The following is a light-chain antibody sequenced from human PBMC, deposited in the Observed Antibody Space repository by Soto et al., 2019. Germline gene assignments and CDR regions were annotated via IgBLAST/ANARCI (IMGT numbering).Light chain of an antibody. CDR2: RAS. Sequence: DIVMTQSPDSLAVSMGESATINCKSSQRVLYSSNNKNYLAWYQQRPGQPPKVLIYRASTREAGAPDRFSGSGSGKDFTLTISSLQAEDVAVYYCQQYYNSPYTFGQVTKLEI. V-gene: IGKV4-1*01. CDR3: QQYYNSPYT. CDR1: QRVLYSSNNKNY. J-gene: IGKJ2*01.